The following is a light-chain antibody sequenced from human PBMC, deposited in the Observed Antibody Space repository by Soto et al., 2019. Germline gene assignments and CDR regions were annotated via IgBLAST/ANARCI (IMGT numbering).Light chain of an antibody. CDR3: QSYDSHVV. CDR2: GNS. J-gene: IGLJ2*01. CDR1: SSNIGAGYD. V-gene: IGLV1-40*01. Sequence: QPVLTQPPSVSGAPGQRVTISCTGSSSNIGAGYDVHWYQQLPGTAPKLLIYGNSNRPSGVPDRFSGSKSGTSASLAITGLQAEDEADYYCQSYDSHVVFGGGTQLTVL.